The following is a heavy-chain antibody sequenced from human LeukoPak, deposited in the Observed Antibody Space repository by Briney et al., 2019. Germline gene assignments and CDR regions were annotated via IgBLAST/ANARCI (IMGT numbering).Heavy chain of an antibody. D-gene: IGHD4-23*01. J-gene: IGHJ1*01. CDR1: GYTFNSYG. V-gene: IGHV1-18*01. Sequence: ASVKVSCKASGYTFNSYGIIWVRQAPGQGLEWMVWISAYNRNTNYAQKLQCSVAMTTDTATSTANMELRRLRSDDTAVYDCERDRYSGGGKGGYFQHWGQGTLVTVTA. CDR2: ISAYNRNT. CDR3: ERDRYSGGGKGGYFQH.